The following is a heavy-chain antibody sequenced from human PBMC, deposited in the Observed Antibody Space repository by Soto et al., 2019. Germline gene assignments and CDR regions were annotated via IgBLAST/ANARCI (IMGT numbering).Heavy chain of an antibody. J-gene: IGHJ5*02. V-gene: IGHV4-31*03. CDR3: ARRDRSGFSYWLDT. D-gene: IGHD3-22*01. CDR1: VGSISDGYY. CDR2: ISDSGST. Sequence: SRTLSLTCTVSVGSISDGYYWSWIRQHPGKGLEWIGSISDSGSTSYNPSLKSRLTISVDTSKNQFSLNLRSVTAADTAVYYCARRDRSGFSYWLDTWRQGTLVTVSS.